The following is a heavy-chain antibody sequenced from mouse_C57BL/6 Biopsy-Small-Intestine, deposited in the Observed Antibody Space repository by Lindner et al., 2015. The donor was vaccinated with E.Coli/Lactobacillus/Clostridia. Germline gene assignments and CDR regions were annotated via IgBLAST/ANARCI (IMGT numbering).Heavy chain of an antibody. CDR3: ARYYYGSSYPLDY. V-gene: IGHV1-82*01. CDR2: IYPGDGDT. CDR1: GYAFSSSW. J-gene: IGHJ2*01. Sequence: VQLQESGPELVKPGASVKISCKASGYAFSSSWMNWVKQRPGKGLEWIGRIYPGDGDTNYNGKFKGKATLTADKSSSTAYMQLSSLTSEDSAVYFCARYYYGSSYPLDYWGQGTTLTVSS. D-gene: IGHD1-1*01.